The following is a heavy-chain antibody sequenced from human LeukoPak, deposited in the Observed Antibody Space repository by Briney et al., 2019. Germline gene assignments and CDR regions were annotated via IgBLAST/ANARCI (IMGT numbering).Heavy chain of an antibody. CDR2: IIPIFGIA. CDR1: GGTFSSYA. V-gene: IGHV1-69*04. D-gene: IGHD5-18*01. Sequence: ASVKVSCKASGGTFSSYAISWVRQAPGQGLEWMGRIIPIFGIANYAQKFQGRVTITADKSTSTAYMELSSLRSEDTAVYYCARDRDRGYSFDTNHNWFDPWGQGTLVTVSS. J-gene: IGHJ5*02. CDR3: ARDRDRGYSFDTNHNWFDP.